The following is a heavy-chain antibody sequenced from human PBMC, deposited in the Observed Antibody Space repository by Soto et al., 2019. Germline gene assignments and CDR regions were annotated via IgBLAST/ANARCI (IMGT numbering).Heavy chain of an antibody. CDR2: ISTYNVDT. CDR1: GYTFSSYG. Sequence: SVKVSCKTSGYTFSSYGIVWVRQAPGQVLEWMGWISTYNVDTKYAEKFQGRLTMSSDTSTTKAFLELRRLRSDDTAVYYCVRGGLASGYLDSWG. D-gene: IGHD3-3*02. CDR3: VRGGLASGYLDS. V-gene: IGHV1-18*01. J-gene: IGHJ4*01.